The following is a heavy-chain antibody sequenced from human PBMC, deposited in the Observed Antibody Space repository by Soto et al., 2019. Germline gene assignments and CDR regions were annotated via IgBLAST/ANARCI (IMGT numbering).Heavy chain of an antibody. V-gene: IGHV2-5*02. Sequence: QITLKESGPTLVKPTQTLTLTCTFSGFSLSTSGVGVGWIRQPPGKALEWLALIYWDDDKRYSPSLKSRLTITKYTSKNQVVLKMINMDPVDTATYYCAHNDPYDILTGYPAGWFGPWGQGTLVTVSS. D-gene: IGHD3-9*01. CDR3: AHNDPYDILTGYPAGWFGP. CDR2: IYWDDDK. J-gene: IGHJ5*02. CDR1: GFSLSTSGVG.